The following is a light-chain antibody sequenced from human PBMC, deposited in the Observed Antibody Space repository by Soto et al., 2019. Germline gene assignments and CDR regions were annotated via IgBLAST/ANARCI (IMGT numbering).Light chain of an antibody. CDR2: EVS. V-gene: IGLV2-14*01. Sequence: QSALTQPASVSGSPGQSITISCTGTSSDVGGYNYVSWYQQHPSKAPKLMIYEVSNRPSGVSNRFSGSKSGNTASLTISGLQAEDEADYYCSSYTSSITRVFGGGTQLTVL. CDR3: SSYTSSITRV. J-gene: IGLJ3*02. CDR1: SSDVGGYNY.